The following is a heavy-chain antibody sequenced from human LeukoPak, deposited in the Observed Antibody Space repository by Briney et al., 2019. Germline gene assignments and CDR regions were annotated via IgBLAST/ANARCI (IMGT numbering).Heavy chain of an antibody. D-gene: IGHD2-2*01. Sequence: GASVKVSCKASGYTFTSYDINWVRQATGQGLEWMGWMNPNSGNTGYAQKFQGRVTMTRNTSISTAYMELSSLRSVDTAVYYCARDYPPTIYCSSTSCYRESFDYWGQGTLVTVSS. CDR2: MNPNSGNT. J-gene: IGHJ4*02. CDR3: ARDYPPTIYCSSTSCYRESFDY. V-gene: IGHV1-8*01. CDR1: GYTFTSYD.